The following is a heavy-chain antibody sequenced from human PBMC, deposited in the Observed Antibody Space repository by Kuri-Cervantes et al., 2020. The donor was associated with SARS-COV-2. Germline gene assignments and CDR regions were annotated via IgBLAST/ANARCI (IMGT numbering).Heavy chain of an antibody. CDR2: IKQDGSEK. V-gene: IGHV3-7*05. CDR1: GFTFSSYW. Sequence: GESLKISCAASGFTFSSYWMSWVRQAPGKGLEWVANIKQDGSEKYYVDSVKGRFTISRDNAKNSRYLQMNSLRAEDTAVYYCAREGFQYQLLRGADFDYWGQGTLVTVSS. CDR3: AREGFQYQLLRGADFDY. J-gene: IGHJ4*02. D-gene: IGHD2-2*01.